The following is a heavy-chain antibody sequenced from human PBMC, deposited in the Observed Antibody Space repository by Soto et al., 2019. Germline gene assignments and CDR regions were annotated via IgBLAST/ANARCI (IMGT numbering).Heavy chain of an antibody. J-gene: IGHJ6*02. CDR2: IDPSDSYT. V-gene: IGHV5-10-1*04. D-gene: IGHD6-19*01. CDR3: ARHRYNSGPTDNDMDV. CDR1: GYSVTSYW. Sequence: GQSLKISGKGCGYSVTSYWISWVRQMPGKGLEWMGRIDPSDSYTNYSPSFQGQVTISVDKSISTAYLQWSSLKASDTAMYYCARHRYNSGPTDNDMDVWGQGTTVTVSS.